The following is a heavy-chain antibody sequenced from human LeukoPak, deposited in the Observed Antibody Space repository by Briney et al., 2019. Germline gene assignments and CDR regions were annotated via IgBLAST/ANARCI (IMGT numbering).Heavy chain of an antibody. CDR2: IYHSGST. Sequence: SQTLSLTCAVSGGSISSGGYSWSWIRQPPGKGLEWIGYIYHSGSTYYNPSLKSRVTISVDRSKNQFSLKLSSVTAADTAVYYCARSVYCGSGSYYPNYFDYWGQGTLVTVSS. V-gene: IGHV4-30-2*01. CDR3: ARSVYCGSGSYYPNYFDY. CDR1: GGSISSGGYS. D-gene: IGHD3-10*01. J-gene: IGHJ4*02.